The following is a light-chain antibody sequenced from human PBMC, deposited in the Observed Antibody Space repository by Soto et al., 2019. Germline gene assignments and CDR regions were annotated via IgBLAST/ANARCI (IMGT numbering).Light chain of an antibody. CDR3: SSFTSINTVV. Sequence: QSALTQPASVSGSPGQSITISCTGTSSDVGGFNYVSWYQQYPGKAPKLLIYDVTNRPSGVSNRFSGSKSGNAASLTISGLQAEDGADYYCSSFTSINTVVFGGGTKVTVL. J-gene: IGLJ3*02. V-gene: IGLV2-14*01. CDR2: DVT. CDR1: SSDVGGFNY.